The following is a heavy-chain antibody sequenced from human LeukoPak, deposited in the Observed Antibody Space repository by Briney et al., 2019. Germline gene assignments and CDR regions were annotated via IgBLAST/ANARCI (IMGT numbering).Heavy chain of an antibody. V-gene: IGHV4-59*01. Sequence: PSETLSLTCTVSGGSISSYYWSWIRQPPGKGLEWIGYIYYSGSTNYNPSLKCRVTISVDTSKNQFSLKLSSVTAADTAVYYCARDSHDYSYDYWGQGTLVTVSS. D-gene: IGHD4-11*01. CDR2: IYYSGST. CDR1: GGSISSYY. J-gene: IGHJ4*02. CDR3: ARDSHDYSYDY.